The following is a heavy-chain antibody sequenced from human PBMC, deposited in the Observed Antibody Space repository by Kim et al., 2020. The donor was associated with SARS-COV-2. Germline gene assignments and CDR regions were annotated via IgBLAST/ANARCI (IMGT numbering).Heavy chain of an antibody. Sequence: ASVKVSCKASGYTFTNYAMNWVRQAPGQGLEWMGWINTNTGNPTYAQGFTGRFVFSLDTSVSTAYLQISSLKAEDTAMYYCVRDITIASRRGLRYWGQGTLVTVSS. CDR3: VRDITIASRRGLRY. D-gene: IGHD6-6*01. J-gene: IGHJ4*02. V-gene: IGHV7-4-1*02. CDR2: INTNTGNP. CDR1: GYTFTNYA.